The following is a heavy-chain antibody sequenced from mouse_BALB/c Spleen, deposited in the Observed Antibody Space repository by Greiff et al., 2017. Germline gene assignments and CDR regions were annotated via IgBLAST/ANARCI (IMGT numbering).Heavy chain of an antibody. V-gene: IGHV2-6-7*01. Sequence: VMLVESGPGLVAPSQSLSITCTASGFSLTGYGVNWVRQPPGKGLEWLGMIWGDGSTDYNSALKSSLSISKDNSKSQVFLKMNSLQTDDTARYYCARGEELGRKGYAMDYWGQGTSVTVSS. J-gene: IGHJ4*01. CDR3: ARGEELGRKGYAMDY. CDR2: IWGDGST. D-gene: IGHD4-1*01. CDR1: GFSLTGYG.